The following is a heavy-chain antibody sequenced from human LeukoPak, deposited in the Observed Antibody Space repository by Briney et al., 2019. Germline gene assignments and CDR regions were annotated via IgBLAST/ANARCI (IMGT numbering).Heavy chain of an antibody. J-gene: IGHJ4*02. Sequence: GGSLRLSCTASGFTFGDYAMSWFRQAPGKGLEWVGFIRSKAYGGTTEYAASVKGRFTISRDDSKSIAYLQMKSLKTEDTAVYYCTRPHNYYDSSGRRVDYWGQGTLVTVSS. V-gene: IGHV3-49*03. D-gene: IGHD3-22*01. CDR1: GFTFGDYA. CDR3: TRPHNYYDSSGRRVDY. CDR2: IRSKAYGGTT.